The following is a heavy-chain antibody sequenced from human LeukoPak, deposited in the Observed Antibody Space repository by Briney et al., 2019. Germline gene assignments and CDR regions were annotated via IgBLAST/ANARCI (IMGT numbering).Heavy chain of an antibody. V-gene: IGHV1-69*01. CDR2: IIPIFGTA. CDR3: AREGEGSGYDLGLDY. D-gene: IGHD5-12*01. CDR1: GGTFSSYA. J-gene: IGHJ4*02. Sequence: GSSVKVSCKASGGTFSSYAISWVRQAPGQGLEWMGGIIPIFGTANYAQKFQGRVTITADESTSTAYMELSSLRSEDTAVYYCAREGEGSGYDLGLDYWGQGTLVTVSS.